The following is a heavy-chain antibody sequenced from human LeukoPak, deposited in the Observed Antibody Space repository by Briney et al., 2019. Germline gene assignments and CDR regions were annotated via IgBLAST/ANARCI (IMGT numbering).Heavy chain of an antibody. Sequence: SVKVSCKASGGTFSSYAISWVRQAPGQGLEWMGGIIPIFGTANYAQKFQGRVTITADESTSTAYKELSSLRSEDTAVYYCAREHYLTGYYTPYYYYGTDVWGQGTTVTVSS. J-gene: IGHJ6*02. CDR1: GGTFSSYA. CDR3: AREHYLTGYYTPYYYYGTDV. D-gene: IGHD3-9*01. CDR2: IIPIFGTA. V-gene: IGHV1-69*01.